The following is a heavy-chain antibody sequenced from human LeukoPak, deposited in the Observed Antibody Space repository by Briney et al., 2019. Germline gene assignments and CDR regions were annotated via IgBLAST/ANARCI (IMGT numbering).Heavy chain of an antibody. CDR3: ARCPHYYYYAFDI. CDR1: GGSTSGFY. CDR2: IYYSGST. V-gene: IGHV4-59*01. J-gene: IGHJ3*02. Sequence: SETLSLTCSVSGGSTSGFYWSWIRQPPGKGLEWIGYIYYSGSTNYNPSLKSRVTISVDTSKNQFSLKLSSVTAADTAVYYCARCPHYYYYAFDIWGQGTMVTVSS. D-gene: IGHD3-22*01.